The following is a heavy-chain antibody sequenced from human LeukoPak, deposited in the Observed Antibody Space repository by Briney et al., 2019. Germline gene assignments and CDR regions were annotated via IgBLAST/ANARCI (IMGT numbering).Heavy chain of an antibody. V-gene: IGHV3-7*01. CDR3: ATDYDSSGYYPTVFDY. J-gene: IGHJ4*02. CDR1: GHTFSSFA. CDR2: IKQDGSEK. Sequence: GGSLRLSCVSSGHTFSSFAMSWVRQAPGKGLEWVANIKQDGSEKYYVDSVKGRFTITRDNAKNSLYLQMNSLRAEDTAVYYCATDYDSSGYYPTVFDYWGQGTLVTVSS. D-gene: IGHD3-22*01.